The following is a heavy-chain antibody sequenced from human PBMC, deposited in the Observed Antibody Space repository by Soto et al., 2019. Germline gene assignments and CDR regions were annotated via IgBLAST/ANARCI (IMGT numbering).Heavy chain of an antibody. V-gene: IGHV1-69*13. CDR2: IIPIFGTA. CDR1: GGTFSSYA. Sequence: ASVKVSCKASGGTFSSYAISWVRQAPGQGLEWMGGIIPIFGTANYAQKFQGRVTITADESTSTAYMELSSLRSEDTAVYYCARGGSGPDNWFDPWGQGTLVTVSS. D-gene: IGHD2-15*01. J-gene: IGHJ5*02. CDR3: ARGGSGPDNWFDP.